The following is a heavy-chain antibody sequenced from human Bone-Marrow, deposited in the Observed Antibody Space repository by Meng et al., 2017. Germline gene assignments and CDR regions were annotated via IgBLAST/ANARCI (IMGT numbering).Heavy chain of an antibody. Sequence: GESLKISCAASGFTFSSFDMHWVRQAPGKGLEWVTVIWHDVSKKYYADFVKGRFTISRDNSKNTVYLQMSSLRAADTAVYYCARSHFDFWSGSSQPTSYYYHGLDVWGQGTTVTVSS. D-gene: IGHD3-3*01. CDR2: IWHDVSKK. CDR3: ARSHFDFWSGSSQPTSYYYHGLDV. J-gene: IGHJ6*02. CDR1: GFTFSSFD. V-gene: IGHV3-33*01.